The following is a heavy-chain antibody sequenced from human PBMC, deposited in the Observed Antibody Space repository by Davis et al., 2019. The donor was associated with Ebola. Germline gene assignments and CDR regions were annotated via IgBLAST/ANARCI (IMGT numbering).Heavy chain of an antibody. Sequence: PGGSLRLSCDASGFTVRNTHMSWVRQAPGKGLEWVSGIYGGDTHYADSVKGRFTISRDNSKNTLYLQMNSLRAEDTAVYYCARDQKQWLDWYFDLWGRGTLVTVSS. J-gene: IGHJ2*01. CDR3: ARDQKQWLDWYFDL. D-gene: IGHD6-19*01. V-gene: IGHV3-53*01. CDR2: IYGGDT. CDR1: GFTVRNTH.